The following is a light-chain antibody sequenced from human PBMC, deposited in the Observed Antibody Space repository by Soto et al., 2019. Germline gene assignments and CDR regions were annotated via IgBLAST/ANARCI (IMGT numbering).Light chain of an antibody. CDR2: YIS. CDR3: QQHNQWPIP. CDR1: QSAGNF. V-gene: IGKV3D-15*01. Sequence: EIVMTQYPATLSVSRGETASLYCRASQSAGNFLAWYQQKPGQAPRLLIYYISTRATGIPARFSGSGSGTEFTLTINSLQSEDSAVYYCQQHNQWPIPFGQGARLEIK. J-gene: IGKJ5*01.